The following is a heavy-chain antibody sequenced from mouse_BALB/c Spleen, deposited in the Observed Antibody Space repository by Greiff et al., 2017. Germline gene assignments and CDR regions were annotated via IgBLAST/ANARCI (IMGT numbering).Heavy chain of an antibody. J-gene: IGHJ2*01. V-gene: IGHV5-6-5*01. D-gene: IGHD1-1*01. Sequence: EVKLMESGGGLVKPGGSLKLSCAASGFTFSSYAMSWVRQTPEKRLEWVASISSGGSTYYPDSVKGRFTISRDNARNILYLQMSSLRSEDTAMYYCARGITPVGAGDYWGQGTTLTVSS. CDR3: ARGITPVGAGDY. CDR2: ISSGGST. CDR1: GFTFSSYA.